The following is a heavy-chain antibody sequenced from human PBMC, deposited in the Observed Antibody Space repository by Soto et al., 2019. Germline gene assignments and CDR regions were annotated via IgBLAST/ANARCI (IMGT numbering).Heavy chain of an antibody. D-gene: IGHD4-17*01. CDR3: ARNVPVTALGY. V-gene: IGHV3-66*01. J-gene: IGHJ4*02. Sequence: GGSLRLSCAASGVTVGNNYMSWVRQAPGRGLEWVSVTYSGGDTRYADSVKGRFTMSRDSTKNTVYLQMDSLRAEDTAVYFCARNVPVTALGYWGQGSLVTVPS. CDR2: TYSGGDT. CDR1: GVTVGNNY.